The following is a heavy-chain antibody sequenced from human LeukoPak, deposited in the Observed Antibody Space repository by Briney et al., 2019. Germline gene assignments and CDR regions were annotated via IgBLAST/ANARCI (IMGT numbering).Heavy chain of an antibody. Sequence: GASVKVSCKASGYTFTSYGISWVRQAPGQGLEWMGWISAYNGNTNYAQKLQGRVTMTTDTSTSTAYMELRSLRSDDTAVYYCAREAPDTAMVCYYYYGMDVWGQGTTVTVSS. D-gene: IGHD5-18*01. CDR3: AREAPDTAMVCYYYYGMDV. J-gene: IGHJ6*02. V-gene: IGHV1-18*01. CDR1: GYTFTSYG. CDR2: ISAYNGNT.